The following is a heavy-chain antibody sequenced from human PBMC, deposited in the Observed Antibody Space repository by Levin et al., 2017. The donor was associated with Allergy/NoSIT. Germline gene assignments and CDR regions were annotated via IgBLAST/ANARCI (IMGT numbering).Heavy chain of an antibody. CDR1: GDSIISGHYY. CDR3: ARVRNAGGRGWFDS. D-gene: IGHD2-8*02. Sequence: LSQTLSLTCTVSGDSIISGHYYWSWIRQSPGKGLEWIGHSYYSGTAYYNPSLTSRLTISVDTSQNQFSLKLSSVTAADTAVYYCARVRNAGGRGWFDSWGQGTLVTVSS. CDR2: SYYSGTA. V-gene: IGHV4-31*03. J-gene: IGHJ5*01.